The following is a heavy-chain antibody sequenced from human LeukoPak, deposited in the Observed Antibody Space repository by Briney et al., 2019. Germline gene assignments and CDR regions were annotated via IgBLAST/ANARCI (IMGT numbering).Heavy chain of an antibody. D-gene: IGHD6-19*01. J-gene: IGHJ6*03. CDR2: INSDGSST. V-gene: IGHV3-74*01. Sequence: PGGSLRLSCAASGFTLSRYRMHWVRQAPGKGLAWVSRINSDGSSTSYADSVKGRFTISRDNAKNTLYLQMNSLRAEDTAVYYCARDGSSGWYIYMDVWGKGTTVTVSS. CDR1: GFTLSRYR. CDR3: ARDGSSGWYIYMDV.